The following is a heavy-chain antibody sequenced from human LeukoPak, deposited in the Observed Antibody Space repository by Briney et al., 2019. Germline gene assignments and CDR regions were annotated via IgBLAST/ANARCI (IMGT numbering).Heavy chain of an antibody. CDR1: GFTFSSYA. D-gene: IGHD6-19*01. Sequence: GGSLRLSCAASGFTFSSYAMSWVRQAPGKGLEWVSAISGSGGSTYYADSVKGRFTISRDNSKNTLYLQMNSLRAEDTAVCYCAKISKDSSGWYSWGQGTLVTVSS. V-gene: IGHV3-23*01. CDR3: AKISKDSSGWYS. CDR2: ISGSGGST. J-gene: IGHJ4*02.